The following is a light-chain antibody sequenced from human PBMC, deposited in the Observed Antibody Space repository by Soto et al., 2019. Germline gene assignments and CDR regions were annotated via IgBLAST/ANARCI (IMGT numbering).Light chain of an antibody. CDR1: QSVSSSY. J-gene: IGKJ1*01. CDR2: GAS. Sequence: EIVLTQSPGTLSLSPGERATLSCRASQSVSSSYLAWYQQKPGQAPRLLIYGASSRATGIPDRFSGSGSGTDFTRTISRLEPEDFAVDYCQQYGSSPQTFGQGTKVEIK. V-gene: IGKV3-20*01. CDR3: QQYGSSPQT.